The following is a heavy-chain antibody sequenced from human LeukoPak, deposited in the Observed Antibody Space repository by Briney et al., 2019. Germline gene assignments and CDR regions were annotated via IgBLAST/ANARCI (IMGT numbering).Heavy chain of an antibody. J-gene: IGHJ4*02. CDR2: INGPSDTI. CDR1: GFIFSSYS. Sequence: GGSLRLSCAASGFIFSSYSMSWVRQAPGKGLEWVSYINGPSDTIYYADSVKGRFSISRDNAKYSVYLQMSSLGAEDTAVYYCTTYGRDGYRGYFWGQGALVTVSS. V-gene: IGHV3-48*04. CDR3: TTYGRDGYRGYF. D-gene: IGHD5-24*01.